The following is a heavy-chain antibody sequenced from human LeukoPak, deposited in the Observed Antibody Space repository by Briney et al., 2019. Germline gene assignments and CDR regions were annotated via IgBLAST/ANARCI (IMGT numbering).Heavy chain of an antibody. J-gene: IGHJ4*02. D-gene: IGHD6-19*01. V-gene: IGHV6-1*01. CDR3: ARTQGAVAGTSYFDY. CDR1: GDSVSSNSAA. Sequence: SQTLSLTCAISGDSVSSNSAAWNWIRQSPSRGLEWLGRAYYRSKWYNDYAVSVKSRITINPDTSKNQFSLQLNSVTPEDTAVYYCARTQGAVAGTSYFDYWGQGTLVTVSS. CDR2: AYYRSKWYN.